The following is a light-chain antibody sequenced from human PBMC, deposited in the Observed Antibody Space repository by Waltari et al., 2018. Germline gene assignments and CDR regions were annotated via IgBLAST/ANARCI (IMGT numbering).Light chain of an antibody. J-gene: IGKJ1*01. V-gene: IGKV3-15*01. CDR2: DTS. CDR3: QQYSNWPPWT. Sequence: EIMMTQSPATLSVSPGERATLSCRVSQSVSRKLAWYQQKPGHAPRLLIYDTSSRATDIPARFSGSGSGTEFTLTISSLQSEDFAVYYCQQYSNWPPWTFSQGTKVEI. CDR1: QSVSRK.